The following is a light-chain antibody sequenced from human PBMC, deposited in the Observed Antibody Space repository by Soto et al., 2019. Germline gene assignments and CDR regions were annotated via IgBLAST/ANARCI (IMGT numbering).Light chain of an antibody. J-gene: IGKJ1*01. CDR3: QQYGSSQWT. CDR2: GAS. Sequence: EIVLTQSPGTLSLSPGERATLSCRASQSVNSDYLAWYQQKPGQAPRLLIYGASRRATGIPDRFSASGSGTDFNLSISRLEPEDFAVYYWQQYGSSQWTFGRGTKVEI. CDR1: QSVNSDY. V-gene: IGKV3-20*01.